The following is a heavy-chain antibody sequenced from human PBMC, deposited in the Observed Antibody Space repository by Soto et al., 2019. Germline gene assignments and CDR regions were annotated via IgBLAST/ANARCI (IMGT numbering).Heavy chain of an antibody. D-gene: IGHD1-20*01. CDR2: IRDKVNSYTT. V-gene: IGHV3-72*01. J-gene: IGHJ4*02. CDR1: GLTFSDHY. Sequence: GGSLRLSCAVSGLTFSDHYMGWVRQAPGKGLEWVGRIRDKVNSYTTEYAASVKGRFTISRDDSRNSLYLQMNSLKTEDTAVYYCASLWSVTGSSDYWGQGTLVTVS. CDR3: ASLWSVTGSSDY.